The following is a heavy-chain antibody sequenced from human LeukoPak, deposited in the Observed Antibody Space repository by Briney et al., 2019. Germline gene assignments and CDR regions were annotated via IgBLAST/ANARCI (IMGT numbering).Heavy chain of an antibody. J-gene: IGHJ4*02. CDR3: ARDSLLDS. V-gene: IGHV1-2*02. CDR2: INPNSGVT. D-gene: IGHD3-16*02. CDR1: GYTFTGYY. Sequence: ASVKVSCKASGYTFTGYYMHWVRQAPGQGLEWMGWINPNSGVTNYAQNFQGRVTMTRDTPISTAFMELTSLRPDDTAVYYCARDSLLDSWGQGTLVTVSS.